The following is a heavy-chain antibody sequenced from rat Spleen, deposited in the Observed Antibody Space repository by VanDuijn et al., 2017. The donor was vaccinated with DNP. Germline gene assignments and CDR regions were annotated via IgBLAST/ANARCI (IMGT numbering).Heavy chain of an antibody. Sequence: QVQLEESGPGLMQSSETLSLTCTVSGFPVAVNGVGWVRQRLGQGLMWMGTIWTGGSTKYNSAVHSRLSISRDTAKSQVFLKMNSLQPEDTGTYYCARHSPRRVWGHFDFWGPGAMVTVSS. D-gene: IGHD1-11*01. CDR2: IWTGGST. V-gene: IGHV2-72*01. CDR3: ARHSPRRVWGHFDF. CDR1: GFPVAVNG. J-gene: IGHJ1*01.